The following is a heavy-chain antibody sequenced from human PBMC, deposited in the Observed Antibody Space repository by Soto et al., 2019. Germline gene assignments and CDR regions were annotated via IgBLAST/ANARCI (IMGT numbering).Heavy chain of an antibody. CDR3: ARSQGGSSSLDIYYYYYYGMDV. D-gene: IGHD1-26*01. V-gene: IGHV1-69*01. Sequence: QVQLVQSGAEVKKPGSSVKVSCKAPGGTFSSYAISWVRQAPGQGLEWMGGIIPIFGTANYAQKLQGRVTITADESTRTGYMGLSSLRSEDTGVYYCARSQGGSSSLDIYYYYYYGMDVWGQGTTVTVSS. CDR1: GGTFSSYA. CDR2: IIPIFGTA. J-gene: IGHJ6*02.